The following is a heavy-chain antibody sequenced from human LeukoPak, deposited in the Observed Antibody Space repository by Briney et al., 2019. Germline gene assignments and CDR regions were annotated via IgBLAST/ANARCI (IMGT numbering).Heavy chain of an antibody. CDR2: IIPIFGTA. D-gene: IGHD5-18*01. J-gene: IGHJ4*02. Sequence: GASVKVSCKASGGTFSSYAISWVRQAPGQGLEWMGGIIPIFGTANYAQKFQGRVTITADKSTSTAYMELSSLRSEDTAVYYCARDIGGYSYGYRAPFDYWGQGTLVTVSS. CDR1: GGTFSSYA. CDR3: ARDIGGYSYGYRAPFDY. V-gene: IGHV1-69*06.